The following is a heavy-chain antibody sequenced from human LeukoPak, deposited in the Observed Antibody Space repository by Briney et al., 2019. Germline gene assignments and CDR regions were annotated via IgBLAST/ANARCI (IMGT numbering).Heavy chain of an antibody. CDR3: ARRGWEQQLGGEFDY. CDR1: GFTFSSYA. Sequence: GGSLRLSCAASGFTFSSYAMSWVRQAPGKGLEWVSAISGSGGSTYCADSVKGRFTISRDNAKNSLYLQMNSLRAEDTAVYYCARRGWEQQLGGEFDYWGQGTQVTVSS. D-gene: IGHD6-13*01. CDR2: ISGSGGST. V-gene: IGHV3-23*01. J-gene: IGHJ4*02.